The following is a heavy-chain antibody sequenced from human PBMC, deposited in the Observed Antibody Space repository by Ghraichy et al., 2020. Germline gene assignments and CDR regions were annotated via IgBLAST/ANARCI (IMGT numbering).Heavy chain of an antibody. V-gene: IGHV3-30*03. CDR1: GFTFSSYG. CDR2: ISYDGSNK. Sequence: LSLTCAASGFTFSSYGMHWVRQAPGKGLEWVAVISYDGSNKYYADSVKGRFTISRDNSKNTLYLQMNSLRAEDTAVYYCASEDYRRATRFDPWGQGTLVTVSS. D-gene: IGHD4-11*01. J-gene: IGHJ5*02. CDR3: ASEDYRRATRFDP.